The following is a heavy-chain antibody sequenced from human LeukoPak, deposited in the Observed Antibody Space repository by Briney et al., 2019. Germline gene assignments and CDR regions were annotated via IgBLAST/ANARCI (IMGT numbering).Heavy chain of an antibody. V-gene: IGHV1-69*13. Sequence: SVKVSCKASGGTFSSYAISWVRQAPGQGLEWMGGIIPIFGTANYAQKFQGRVTITVDESTSTAYMELSSLRSEDTAVYYCARAESPSTYCSSTSCYYFDYWGQGTLVTVSS. D-gene: IGHD2-2*01. J-gene: IGHJ4*02. CDR3: ARAESPSTYCSSTSCYYFDY. CDR1: GGTFSSYA. CDR2: IIPIFGTA.